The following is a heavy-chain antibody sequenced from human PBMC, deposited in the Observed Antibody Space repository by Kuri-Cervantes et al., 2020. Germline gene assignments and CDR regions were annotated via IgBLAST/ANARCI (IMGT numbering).Heavy chain of an antibody. CDR2: ISYDGSNK. CDR1: GFTFSSYG. Sequence: GESLKISCAASGFTFSSYGMHWVRQGPGKGLEWVAVISYDGSNKYYADSVKGRFTISRDNSKNTLYLEMNSLRAEDTAVYYRAREREYQGYCSGGSCYSLGYGMDVWGQGTTVTVSS. CDR3: AREREYQGYCSGGSCYSLGYGMDV. D-gene: IGHD2-15*01. J-gene: IGHJ6*02. V-gene: IGHV3-30*03.